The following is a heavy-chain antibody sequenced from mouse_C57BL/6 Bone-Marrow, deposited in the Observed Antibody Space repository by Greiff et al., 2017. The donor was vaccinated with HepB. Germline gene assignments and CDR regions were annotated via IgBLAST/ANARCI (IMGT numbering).Heavy chain of an antibody. CDR2: IDPEDGET. CDR1: GFNIKDYY. CDR3: AIITTVVDYAMDY. Sequence: EVKLMESGAELVKPGASVKLSCTASGFNIKDYYMHWVKQRTEQGLEWIGRIDPEDGETKYAPKFQGKATITADTSSNTAYLQLSSLTSEDTAVYYCAIITTVVDYAMDYWGQGTSVTVSS. V-gene: IGHV14-2*01. J-gene: IGHJ4*01. D-gene: IGHD1-1*01.